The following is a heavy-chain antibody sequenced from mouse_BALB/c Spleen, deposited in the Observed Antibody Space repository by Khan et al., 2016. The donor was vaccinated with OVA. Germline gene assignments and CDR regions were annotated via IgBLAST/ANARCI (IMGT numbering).Heavy chain of an antibody. J-gene: IGHJ2*01. Sequence: QIQLVQSGPELKKPGETVKISCKASGYTFTDYSMHWVKQAPGKGLKWMGWINTETGEPTYADDFKGRFAFSLETSASTAYLQINNLNNEATTTYCCPRNRYDSFDTGGQGTTLTVSS. V-gene: IGHV9-2-1*01. D-gene: IGHD2-14*01. CDR3: PRNRYDSFDT. CDR2: INTETGEP. CDR1: GYTFTDYS.